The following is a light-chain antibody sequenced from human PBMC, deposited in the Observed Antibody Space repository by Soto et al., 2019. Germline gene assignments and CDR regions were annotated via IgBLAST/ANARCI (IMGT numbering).Light chain of an antibody. J-gene: IGKJ1*01. CDR3: QQYNSYSWT. CDR2: QAS. Sequence: IQMTQAPSTLSASVGDRVTITCRASQSISRSLAWYQQKPGKAPKLLMYQASSLESGVPSRFRGSGSGTEFTLTISSLQPDDFATYYCQQYNSYSWTFGQGTKVDIK. CDR1: QSISRS. V-gene: IGKV1-5*03.